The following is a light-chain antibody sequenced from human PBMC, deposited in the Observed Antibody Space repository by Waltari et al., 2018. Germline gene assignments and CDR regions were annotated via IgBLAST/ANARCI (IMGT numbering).Light chain of an antibody. CDR3: QSYDSSINWV. V-gene: IGLV6-57*01. CDR1: SGSIASNY. J-gene: IGLJ3*02. CDR2: EDN. Sequence: NFMLTQPHSVSESPGKTVTISCTRSSGSIASNYVQWYQQRPGSSPTTVIYEDNQRPSGVPDRFPGSIDSSSNSASLTISGLKTEDEADYYCQSYDSSINWVFGGGTKLTVL.